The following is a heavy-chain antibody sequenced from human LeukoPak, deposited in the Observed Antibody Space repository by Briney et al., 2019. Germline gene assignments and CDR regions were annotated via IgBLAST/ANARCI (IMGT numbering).Heavy chain of an antibody. J-gene: IGHJ6*02. Sequence: GESLKISCKGSGYSFTSYSISWVRQMPGKGLEWMGRIDPSDSYTNYSPSFQGHVTISADKSISTAYLQWSSLKASDTAMYYCARYNSSGWYQDVWGQGTTVTVSS. D-gene: IGHD6-19*01. CDR1: GYSFTSYS. CDR3: ARYNSSGWYQDV. CDR2: IDPSDSYT. V-gene: IGHV5-10-1*01.